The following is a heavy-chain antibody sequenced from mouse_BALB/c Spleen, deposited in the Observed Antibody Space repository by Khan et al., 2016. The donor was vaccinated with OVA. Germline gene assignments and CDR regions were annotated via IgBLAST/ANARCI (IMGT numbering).Heavy chain of an antibody. CDR3: ARRGLRWDFDD. CDR1: GYTFINYW. J-gene: IGHJ2*01. CDR2: INPSTAYT. Sequence: QIQLVQSGAELAKPGASVKMSCKASGYTFINYWILWVKQRPGQGLEWIGYINPSTAYTEYNQNFKDKATLTADKSSSTAYMQLSSLTSEDSAVYYCARRGLRWDFDDWGQGTTRTVSS. V-gene: IGHV1-7*01. D-gene: IGHD1-1*01.